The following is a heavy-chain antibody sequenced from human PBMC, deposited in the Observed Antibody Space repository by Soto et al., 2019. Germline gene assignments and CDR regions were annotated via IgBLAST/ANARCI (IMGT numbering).Heavy chain of an antibody. CDR3: ARGDSTDCSNGVCSFFYNHDMDV. J-gene: IGHJ6*02. CDR1: GYSFTDYH. Sequence: ASVKVSCKASGYSFTDYHIHWVRQAPGQGLEWLGRINPKRGGTSTAQKFQGWVTMTTDTSISTASMELTRLTSDDTAIYYCARGDSTDCSNGVCSFFYNHDMDVWGQGTTVTVSS. D-gene: IGHD2-8*01. V-gene: IGHV1-2*04. CDR2: INPKRGGT.